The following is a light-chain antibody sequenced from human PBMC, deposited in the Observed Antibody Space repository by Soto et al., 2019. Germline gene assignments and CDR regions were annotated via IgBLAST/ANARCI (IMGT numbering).Light chain of an antibody. Sequence: EIVLTQSPATLSLSPGERATLSCRASQSVSSYLAWYQQKPGQAPRLLIYDASNRANGIPARFSGSGSGTDFTLTISSLEPEDFAVYYCQQRSNWPPITFGQGTRRRL. J-gene: IGKJ5*01. V-gene: IGKV3-11*01. CDR1: QSVSSY. CDR2: DAS. CDR3: QQRSNWPPIT.